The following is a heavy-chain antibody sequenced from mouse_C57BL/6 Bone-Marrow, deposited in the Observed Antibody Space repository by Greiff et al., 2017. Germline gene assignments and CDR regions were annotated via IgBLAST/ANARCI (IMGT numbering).Heavy chain of an antibody. V-gene: IGHV1-81*01. CDR3: ARNRYYYGSPWFAN. Sequence: QVQLQQSGAELARPGASVKLSCKASGYTFTSYGISWVKQRTGQGLEWIGEIYPRSGNTYSNEKFKGKATLTADKSSSTRYMELRSLTSEEYAVYFCARNRYYYGSPWFANWGQGTLVTVSA. CDR2: IYPRSGNT. J-gene: IGHJ3*01. CDR1: GYTFTSYG. D-gene: IGHD1-1*01.